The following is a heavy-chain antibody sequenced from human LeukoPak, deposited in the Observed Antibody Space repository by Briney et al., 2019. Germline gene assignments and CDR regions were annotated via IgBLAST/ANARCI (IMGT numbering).Heavy chain of an antibody. CDR3: ARGDDPDY. D-gene: IGHD3-16*01. CDR1: GYTFTRYA. V-gene: IGHV1-3*04. Sequence: ASVKVSCKASGYTFTRYAMHWVRQAPGQRLEWMGWINTGNGNTRYSQKFQGRVTITRDTSASTVYMELSSLRSEDTAVYYCARGDDPDYWGQGTLVTVSS. J-gene: IGHJ4*02. CDR2: INTGNGNT.